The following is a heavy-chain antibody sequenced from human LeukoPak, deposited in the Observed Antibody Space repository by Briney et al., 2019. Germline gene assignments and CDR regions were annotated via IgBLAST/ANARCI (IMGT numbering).Heavy chain of an antibody. CDR2: ISAYNGNT. CDR1: GYTFTSYG. V-gene: IGHV1-18*01. CDR3: ARDRVPLGATPARIFDY. J-gene: IGHJ4*02. Sequence: ASVKVSCKASGYTFTSYGISWVRQAPGQGLEWIGWISAYNGNTNYVQKLQGRVTMTTDTSTSTAYMELRSLRSDDTAVYYCARDRVPLGATPARIFDYWGQGTLVTVSS. D-gene: IGHD1-26*01.